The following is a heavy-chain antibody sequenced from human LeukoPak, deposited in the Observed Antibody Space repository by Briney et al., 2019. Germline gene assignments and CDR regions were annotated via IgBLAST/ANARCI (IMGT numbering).Heavy chain of an antibody. V-gene: IGHV3-21*01. CDR1: GFTFSSYS. D-gene: IGHD6-19*01. CDR2: ISSSSSYI. Sequence: GGSLRLSCAASGFTFSSYSMNWVRQAPGKGLEWVSSISSSSSYIYYADSVKGRFTISRDNAKNSLYLQMNSLRAEDTAVYYCARDVGPSGWAHDYWGQGTLVTVSS. J-gene: IGHJ4*02. CDR3: ARDVGPSGWAHDY.